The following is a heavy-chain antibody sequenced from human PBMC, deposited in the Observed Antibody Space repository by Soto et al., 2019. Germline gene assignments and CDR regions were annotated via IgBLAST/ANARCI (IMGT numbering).Heavy chain of an antibody. CDR3: AGSYYYWSASYYQARAFDI. V-gene: IGHV5-51*03. CDR2: ICPGDSDS. Sequence: ELQLVQSEAEVKKPGESLKISCQSSGYSFPSYCIAWVRQMPGKGLEWMGIICPGDSDSTYSPSFQGQVTISVDRSLRVAYLQWSGLKASDTAMYYCAGSYYYWSASYYQARAFDIWGQGTTVTVSS. CDR1: GYSFPSYC. D-gene: IGHD3-10*01. J-gene: IGHJ3*02.